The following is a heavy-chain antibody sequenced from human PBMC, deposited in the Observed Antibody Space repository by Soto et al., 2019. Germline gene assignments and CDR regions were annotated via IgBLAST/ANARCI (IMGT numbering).Heavy chain of an antibody. V-gene: IGHV4-39*01. Sequence: LSLTCTVSGGSISISSYYWGWIRQPPGKGLEWIGSIYYSGSTYYNPSLKSRVTISVDTSKNQFSLKLSSVTAADTAVYYCAKEGSGNYSDAFDIWGQGTMVSVSS. CDR2: IYYSGST. CDR3: AKEGSGNYSDAFDI. J-gene: IGHJ3*02. CDR1: GGSISISSYY. D-gene: IGHD3-10*01.